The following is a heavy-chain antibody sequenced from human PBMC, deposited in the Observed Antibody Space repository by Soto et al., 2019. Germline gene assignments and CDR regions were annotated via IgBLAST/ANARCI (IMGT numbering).Heavy chain of an antibody. Sequence: GGSLRLSCAASGFIFSGYGMHWVRQAPGKGLEWVSVIYSGGSTYYADSVKGRFTISRDNSKNTLYLQMNSLRAEDTAVYYCARDRVESGYPEYFQHWGQGTLVTVSS. CDR3: ARDRVESGYPEYFQH. CDR1: GFIFSGYG. V-gene: IGHV3-53*01. J-gene: IGHJ1*01. D-gene: IGHD3-22*01. CDR2: IYSGGST.